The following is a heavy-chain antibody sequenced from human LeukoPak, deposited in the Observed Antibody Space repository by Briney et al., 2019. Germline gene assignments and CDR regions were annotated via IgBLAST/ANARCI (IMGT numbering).Heavy chain of an antibody. CDR3: ARQTGSGLFSLP. Sequence: SETLSLTCTVSGGSISSSSYYWGWIRQPPGKGLEWIGSIYFSGGTYYNASLKSRVTISVDTSKNQFSLKLSSVTAADTAVYYCARQTGSGLFSLPGGQGALVTVSS. D-gene: IGHD3-10*01. V-gene: IGHV4-39*01. J-gene: IGHJ4*02. CDR1: GGSISSSSYY. CDR2: IYFSGGT.